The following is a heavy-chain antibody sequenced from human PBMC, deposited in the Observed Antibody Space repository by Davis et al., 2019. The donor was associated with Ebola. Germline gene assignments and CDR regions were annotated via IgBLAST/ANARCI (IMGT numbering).Heavy chain of an antibody. V-gene: IGHV3-53*01. J-gene: IGHJ4*02. CDR3: ARDRYYYGSGSYGD. CDR2: IGGGGVSR. D-gene: IGHD3-10*01. CDR1: GLTVSSNY. Sequence: GESLKISCAASGLTVSSNYMSWVRQAPGKGLEWVSAIGGGGVSRYYADSVKGRFTISRDNSKNTLYLQMNTLRAEDTAVYYCARDRYYYGSGSYGDWGQGTLVTVSS.